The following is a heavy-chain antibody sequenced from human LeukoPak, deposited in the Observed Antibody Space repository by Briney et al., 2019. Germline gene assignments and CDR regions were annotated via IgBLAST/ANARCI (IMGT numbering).Heavy chain of an antibody. D-gene: IGHD4-23*01. CDR3: ARGKSGNPTFDY. V-gene: IGHV4-61*08. CDR2: IYHSGST. CDR1: GGSISSGGYY. J-gene: IGHJ4*02. Sequence: PSETLSLTCTVSGGSISSGGYYWSWIRQPPGKGLEWIGYIYHSGSTYYNASLKSRVTISVDTSKNQFSLKLSSVTAADTAVYYCARGKSGNPTFDYWGQGTLVTVSS.